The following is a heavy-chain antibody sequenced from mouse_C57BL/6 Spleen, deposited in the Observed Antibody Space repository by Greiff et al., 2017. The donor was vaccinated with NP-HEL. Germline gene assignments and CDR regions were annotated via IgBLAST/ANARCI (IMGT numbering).Heavy chain of an antibody. J-gene: IGHJ3*01. D-gene: IGHD1-1*01. CDR3: ARSKLYYDGFAY. Sequence: EVQLQQSGPVLVKPGASVKMSCKASGYTFTDYYMNWVKQSHGKSLEWIGVINPYNGGTSYNQKFKGKATLTVDKSSSTAYMELNSLTSEDSAVYYCARSKLYYDGFAYWGQGTLVTVSA. CDR2: INPYNGGT. V-gene: IGHV1-19*01. CDR1: GYTFTDYY.